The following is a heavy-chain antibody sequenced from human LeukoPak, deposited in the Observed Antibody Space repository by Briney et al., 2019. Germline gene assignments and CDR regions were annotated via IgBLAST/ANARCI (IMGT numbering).Heavy chain of an antibody. V-gene: IGHV3-23*01. J-gene: IGHJ3*01. CDR1: GFTFSSFS. CDR3: AKDLGDSRAYPILNV. Sequence: GGSLRLPCAASGFTFSSFSMSWVRQAPGRGLEWVSSISSRGDNTYDADSVKGRFTISRDNSKNTLYLQMNTLRVEDTAIYYCAKDLGDSRAYPILNVWGQGTVITVSS. CDR2: ISSRGDNT. D-gene: IGHD3-9*01.